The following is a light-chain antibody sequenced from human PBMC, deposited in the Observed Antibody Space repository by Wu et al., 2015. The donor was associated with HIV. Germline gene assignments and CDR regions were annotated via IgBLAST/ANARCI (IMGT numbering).Light chain of an antibody. CDR2: GAS. J-gene: IGKJ2*03. CDR1: QSVSSD. Sequence: IVMMQSPATLPVSPGERATLSCRASQSVSSDLAWYQQKPGQAPRLLIYGASTRATGIPARFSGSGSGTEFTLTISSLQSEDFAIYYCQQYNNWPPDSFGQGTKLEIK. V-gene: IGKV3-15*01. CDR3: QQYNNWPPDS.